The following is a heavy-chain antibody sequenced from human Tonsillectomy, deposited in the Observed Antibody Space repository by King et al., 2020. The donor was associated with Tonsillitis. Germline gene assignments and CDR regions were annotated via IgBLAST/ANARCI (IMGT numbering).Heavy chain of an antibody. V-gene: IGHV3-30*18. J-gene: IGHJ4*02. Sequence: VQLVESGGGVVQPGRSLRVSCAASGFTFSDYGMHWVRQAPGKGLEWVAVISYDGSNKYYADFVKGRFTISRDNSKNTLDLQMNSLRAEDTAMYHCAKDRFDFWSALGYWGRGTLVTVSS. D-gene: IGHD3-3*01. CDR1: GFTFSDYG. CDR3: AKDRFDFWSALGY. CDR2: ISYDGSNK.